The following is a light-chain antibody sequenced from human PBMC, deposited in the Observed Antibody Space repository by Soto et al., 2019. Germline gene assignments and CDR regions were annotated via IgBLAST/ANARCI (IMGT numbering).Light chain of an antibody. V-gene: IGLV7-43*01. CDR3: LLYYTSPQSAWV. J-gene: IGLJ3*02. Sequence: QTVVTQEPSLTVSPGGTVTLTCASSTGAVTSGHHPNWFQQKPGQAPRALIYDTSNKHSWTPARFSGSLLGGKAALTLSGVQPEDEADYYCLLYYTSPQSAWVFGGGTKLTVL. CDR1: TGAVTSGHH. CDR2: DTS.